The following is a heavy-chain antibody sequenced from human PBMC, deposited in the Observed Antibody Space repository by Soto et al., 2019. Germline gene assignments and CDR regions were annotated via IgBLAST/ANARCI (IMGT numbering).Heavy chain of an antibody. CDR2: INPSGGST. V-gene: IGHV1-46*01. CDR1: GYTFINYY. Sequence: QVQLVQSGAEVKKPGASVKVSCKASGYTFINYYIHWVRQAPGQGLEWMGMINPSGGSTSYAQKFQGRVTMTSDTSTRTVYMELSSLGSEDTAVYYCARNDKSGLDYWGQGTLVTVSS. J-gene: IGHJ4*02. D-gene: IGHD1-1*01. CDR3: ARNDKSGLDY.